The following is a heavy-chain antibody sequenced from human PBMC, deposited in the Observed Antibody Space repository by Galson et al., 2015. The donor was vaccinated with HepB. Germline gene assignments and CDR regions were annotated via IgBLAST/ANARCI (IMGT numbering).Heavy chain of an antibody. CDR1: GFTFSDYY. D-gene: IGHD6-6*01. CDR3: ARVMSVLAALIGNFDY. J-gene: IGHJ4*02. CDR2: ISSSGSTI. Sequence: SLRLSCAASGFTFSDYYMSWIRQAPGKGLEWVSYISSSGSTIYYADSVKGRFTISRDNAKNSLYLQMNSLRAEDTAVYYCARVMSVLAALIGNFDYWGQGTLVTVSS. V-gene: IGHV3-11*01.